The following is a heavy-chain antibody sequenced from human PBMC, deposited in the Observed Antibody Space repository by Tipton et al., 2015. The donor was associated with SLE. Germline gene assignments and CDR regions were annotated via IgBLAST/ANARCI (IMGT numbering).Heavy chain of an antibody. V-gene: IGHV4-61*09. CDR3: ARGGYGGNPLEY. CDR2: IYPSGST. J-gene: IGHJ4*02. Sequence: LRLSCTVSGGSISSGSYYWSWIRQPAGKGLEWIGHIYPSGSTNYNPSLKSRVTISVDTSKNQFSLKLNSVTAADTAVYYCARGGYGGNPLEYWGQGTVVTVSS. CDR1: GGSISSGSYY. D-gene: IGHD4-23*01.